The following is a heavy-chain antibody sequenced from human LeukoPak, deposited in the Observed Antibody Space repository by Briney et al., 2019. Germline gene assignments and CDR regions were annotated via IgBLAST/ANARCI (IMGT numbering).Heavy chain of an antibody. J-gene: IGHJ4*02. Sequence: ASVKVSCKASGYTFTSYGISWVRQAPGQGLEWMGWISAYNGNTNYAQKLQGRVTMTTDTSTSTAYMELRSLRSDDTAVYYCTRDFNYDFWSGYSNPFDCWGQGTLVTVSS. D-gene: IGHD3-3*01. CDR2: ISAYNGNT. V-gene: IGHV1-18*01. CDR1: GYTFTSYG. CDR3: TRDFNYDFWSGYSNPFDC.